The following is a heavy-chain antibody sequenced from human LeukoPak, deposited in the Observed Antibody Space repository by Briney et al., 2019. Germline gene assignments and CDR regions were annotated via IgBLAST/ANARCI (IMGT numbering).Heavy chain of an antibody. V-gene: IGHV3-23*01. D-gene: IGHD1-1*01. CDR3: VKDPGWNPRYFDY. Sequence: GGSLRLSCAASGFTFSSYAMSWVRQAPGKGLEWVSAISGSGGSTYYADSVKGRFTISRDNSKNTLYLQMNSLRAEDTAVYYCVKDPGWNPRYFDYWGQGTLVTVSS. J-gene: IGHJ4*02. CDR2: ISGSGGST. CDR1: GFTFSSYA.